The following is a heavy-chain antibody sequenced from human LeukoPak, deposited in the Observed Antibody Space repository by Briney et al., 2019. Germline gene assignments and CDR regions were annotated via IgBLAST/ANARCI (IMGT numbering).Heavy chain of an antibody. CDR1: GGSISSYY. J-gene: IGHJ3*01. V-gene: IGHV4-59*01. CDR3: ARISSSNWYNERGAFDV. D-gene: IGHD6-13*01. CDR2: VYYTGST. Sequence: NTSETLSLTCTVSGGSISSYYWSWVRQPPGKGLEWIGFVYYTGSTNYSPSLKSRVTISVDTSKNQFSLKLRSVTAADTAVYYCARISSSNWYNERGAFDVWGQGTMVTVSS.